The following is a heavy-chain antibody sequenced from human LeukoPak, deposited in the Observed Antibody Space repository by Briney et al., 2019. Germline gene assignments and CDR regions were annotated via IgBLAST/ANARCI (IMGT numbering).Heavy chain of an antibody. CDR1: GGSIISGGYY. CDR3: ARDELSLERRKESAFDI. Sequence: SETLSLTCTVSGGSIISGGYYWSWIRQHPEKGLEWIGYIYYSGSTYYNPSLKSRVTISVDTSKNQFSLKLSSVTAADTAVYYCARDELSLERRKESAFDIWGQGTMVTVSS. CDR2: IYYSGST. J-gene: IGHJ3*02. D-gene: IGHD1-1*01. V-gene: IGHV4-30-4*08.